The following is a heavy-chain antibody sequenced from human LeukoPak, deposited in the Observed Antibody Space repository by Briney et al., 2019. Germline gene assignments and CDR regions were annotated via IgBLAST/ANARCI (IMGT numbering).Heavy chain of an antibody. CDR1: GYTFTGYY. V-gene: IGHV1-2*02. CDR3: ARGSPIVVVTAISQPFDY. J-gene: IGHJ4*02. Sequence: ASVKVSCKASGYTFTGYYMHWVRQAPGQGLEWMGWINPNSGGTNYAQKFQGRVTMTRDTSISTAYTELSRLRSDDTAVYYCARGSPIVVVTAISQPFDYWGQGTLVTVSS. CDR2: INPNSGGT. D-gene: IGHD2-21*02.